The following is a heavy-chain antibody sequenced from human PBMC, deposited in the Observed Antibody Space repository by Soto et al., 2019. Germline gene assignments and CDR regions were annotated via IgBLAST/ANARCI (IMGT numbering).Heavy chain of an antibody. D-gene: IGHD5-18*01. Sequence: RRLSCAASGFTFSSYGMHWVRQAPGKGLEWVAVISYDGSNKYYADSVKGRFTISRDNSKNTLYLQMNSLRAEDTAVYYCAKDPSDTAFDYWGQGALVTVSS. CDR2: ISYDGSNK. CDR1: GFTFSSYG. J-gene: IGHJ4*02. CDR3: AKDPSDTAFDY. V-gene: IGHV3-30*18.